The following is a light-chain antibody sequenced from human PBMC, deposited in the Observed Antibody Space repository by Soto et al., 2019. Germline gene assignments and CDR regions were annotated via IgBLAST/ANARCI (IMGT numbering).Light chain of an antibody. J-gene: IGKJ2*01. Sequence: EMVMTQSPATLSVSPGERATLSCRASQNLSRNLAWYQQQPAQAPRLLIFYASTRATGIPARFSGSGSGTDFTPTISSLQSEDFAVYYCQQYDKWPHTFGQGTKLEIK. CDR2: YAS. V-gene: IGKV3-15*01. CDR3: QQYDKWPHT. CDR1: QNLSRN.